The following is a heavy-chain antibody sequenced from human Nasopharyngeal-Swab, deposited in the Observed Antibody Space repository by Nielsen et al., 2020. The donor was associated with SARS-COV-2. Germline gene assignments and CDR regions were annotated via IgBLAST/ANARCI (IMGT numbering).Heavy chain of an antibody. J-gene: IGHJ4*02. V-gene: IGHV3-30*03. Sequence: GGSLRLSCAASGFTFSSYGMHWVRQAPGKGLEWVAVISYDGSNKYYADSVKGRFTISRDNSKNTLYLQMNSLRAEDTAVYYCARGCYDSIRWGQGTLVTVSS. CDR3: ARGCYDSIR. CDR2: ISYDGSNK. CDR1: GFTFSSYG. D-gene: IGHD3-22*01.